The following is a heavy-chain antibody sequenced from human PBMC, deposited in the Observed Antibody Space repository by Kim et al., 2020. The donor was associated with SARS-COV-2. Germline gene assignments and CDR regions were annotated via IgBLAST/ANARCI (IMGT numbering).Heavy chain of an antibody. V-gene: IGHV3-64D*06. CDR2: ISSNGGST. D-gene: IGHD3-3*01. Sequence: GGSLRLSCSASGFTFRTNAMNWVRQAPGKGLKYVSGISSNGGSTYYADSVKGRFTISRDNSKNTLYLQMSSLRAEDTAVYYCVKDQAITIFGVAGRSGM. J-gene: IGHJ6*01. CDR1: GFTFRTNA. CDR3: VKDQAITIFGVAGRSGM.